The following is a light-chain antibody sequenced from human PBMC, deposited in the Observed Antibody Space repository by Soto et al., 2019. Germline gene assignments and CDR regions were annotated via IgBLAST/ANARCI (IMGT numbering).Light chain of an antibody. J-gene: IGKJ2*01. CDR1: QSISRY. CDR2: DAS. V-gene: IGKV3-11*01. Sequence: EIVLTQSPATLSLSPGDRATLSCRASQSISRYLAWYQHRPGQAPRLLIYDASNRATDIPARFSGSGSGTDFTLTISSLEPDDFAVYYCQQRSNWPPGYTFGQGTKLEIK. CDR3: QQRSNWPPGYT.